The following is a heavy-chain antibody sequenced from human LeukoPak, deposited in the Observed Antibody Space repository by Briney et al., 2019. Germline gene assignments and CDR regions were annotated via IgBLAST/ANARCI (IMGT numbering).Heavy chain of an antibody. D-gene: IGHD2-2*02. V-gene: IGHV4-34*01. J-gene: IGHJ3*02. Sequence: SETLSLTCAVYGGSFSGYYWSWIRQPPGKGLEWIGEINHSGSTNYNPSLKSRVTMSVDTSKNQFSLKLSSVTAADTAVYYCARDTPYDSKDAFDIWGQGTMVTVSS. CDR2: INHSGST. CDR3: ARDTPYDSKDAFDI. CDR1: GGSFSGYY.